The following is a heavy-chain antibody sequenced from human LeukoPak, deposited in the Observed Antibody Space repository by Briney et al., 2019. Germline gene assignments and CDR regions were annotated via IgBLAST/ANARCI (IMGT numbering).Heavy chain of an antibody. J-gene: IGHJ4*02. V-gene: IGHV4-59*01. CDR3: ARRIQTAGQSSYYFDS. Sequence: SETLSLTCTVSGDSISNYYWSWIRQPPGKGLEWIGYIFYSGSTNYNPSLTSRATISVDTSKSHFSLKLSSVTAADTAVYYCARRIQTAGQSSYYFDSWGQGALVTVSS. D-gene: IGHD5-18*01. CDR1: GDSISNYY. CDR2: IFYSGST.